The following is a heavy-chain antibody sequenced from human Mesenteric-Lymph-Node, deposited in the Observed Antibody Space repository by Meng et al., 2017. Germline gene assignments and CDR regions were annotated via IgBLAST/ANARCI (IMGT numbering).Heavy chain of an antibody. J-gene: IGHJ4*02. CDR1: GFTFSSYS. Sequence: GGSLRLSCAASGFTFSSYSMNWVRQAPGKGLEWVSSLSPTSSYISYADSVKGRFTISRDNAKNTLYLQMNSLRAEDTAMYYCARFTPFDYWGQGTLVTVSS. CDR2: LSPTSSYI. V-gene: IGHV3-21*01. CDR3: ARFTPFDY.